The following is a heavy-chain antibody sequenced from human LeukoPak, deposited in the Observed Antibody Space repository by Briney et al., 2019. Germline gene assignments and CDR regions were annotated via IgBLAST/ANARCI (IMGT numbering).Heavy chain of an antibody. Sequence: PGGSLRLSCAASGFTFDDYGMSWVRQAPGKGLEWVSGINWNGGSTGYADSVKGRFTISRDNAKNSLYLQMTSLRAEDTALYYCARDFQPPYYYDSSGYYPWYFDYWGQGTLVTVSS. CDR1: GFTFDDYG. CDR2: INWNGGST. J-gene: IGHJ4*02. D-gene: IGHD3-22*01. CDR3: ARDFQPPYYYDSSGYYPWYFDY. V-gene: IGHV3-20*04.